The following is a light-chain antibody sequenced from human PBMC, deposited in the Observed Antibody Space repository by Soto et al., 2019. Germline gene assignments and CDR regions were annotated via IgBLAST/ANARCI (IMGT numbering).Light chain of an antibody. Sequence: DIRMTQSPSSLSASVGDRVTITCRASQTIHTFLNWYQQKPGKAPNLLIYGASTLQSGVPSRFSGSGSGTDFSLNISDLQPDDFATYYCRQSYSLPFTFGQGTRLEI. CDR2: GAS. CDR1: QTIHTF. J-gene: IGKJ2*01. CDR3: RQSYSLPFT. V-gene: IGKV1-39*01.